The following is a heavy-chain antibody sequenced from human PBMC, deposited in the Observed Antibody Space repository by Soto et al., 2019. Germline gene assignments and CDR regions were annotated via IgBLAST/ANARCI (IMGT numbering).Heavy chain of an antibody. CDR1: GDSIDSHGSH. D-gene: IGHD2-15*01. CDR3: ARHRACNTACDFDH. V-gene: IGHV4-39*01. J-gene: IGHJ4*02. CDR2: VAYTGTT. Sequence: QLQLRESGPGLERPSETLSLSCFVSGDSIDSHGSHWSWIRQSPGKGLEWIGTVAYTGTTYYPPPLRRRVTGSADTSKNQVSLKLTSVTAADTAVYYLARHRACNTACDFDHWGQGTLVTVSS.